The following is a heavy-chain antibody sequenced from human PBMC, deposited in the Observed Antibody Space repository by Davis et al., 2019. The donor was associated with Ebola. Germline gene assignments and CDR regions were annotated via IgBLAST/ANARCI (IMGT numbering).Heavy chain of an antibody. Sequence: AASVKVSCKASGYTFTGYYMHWVRQAPGQGLEWMGRINPNSGGTNYAQKFQGRVTMTRDTSISTAYMELSSLRSDDTAVYYCAGFDYGDSPVYYYYGMDVWGQGTTVTVSS. CDR3: AGFDYGDSPVYYYYGMDV. D-gene: IGHD4-17*01. CDR2: INPNSGGT. J-gene: IGHJ6*02. CDR1: GYTFTGYY. V-gene: IGHV1-2*06.